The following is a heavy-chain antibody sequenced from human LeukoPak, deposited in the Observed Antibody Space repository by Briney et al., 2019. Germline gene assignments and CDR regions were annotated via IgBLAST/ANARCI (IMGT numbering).Heavy chain of an antibody. CDR2: IFSGGST. V-gene: IGHV3-53*01. CDR1: GFTVRSNY. CDR3: ARAYVMGATRWFDP. D-gene: IGHD1-26*01. Sequence: GGSLRLSCAASGFTVRSNYMSWVRQAPGKGLKWVSVIFSGGSTYYADSVRGRFTLSRDNSKNTVYLQMNSLRADDTAVYYCARAYVMGATRWFDPWGQGTLVTVSS. J-gene: IGHJ5*02.